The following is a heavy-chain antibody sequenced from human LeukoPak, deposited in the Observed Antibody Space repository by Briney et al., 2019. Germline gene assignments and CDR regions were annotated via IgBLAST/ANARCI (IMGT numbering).Heavy chain of an antibody. CDR2: ISGSGGST. D-gene: IGHD3-22*01. V-gene: IGHV3-23*01. J-gene: IGHJ3*02. Sequence: GGSLRLSCAASGFTFSSYAMSWVRQAPGKGLEWVSAISGSGGSTYYADSVKGRFTISRDNSKNTLYLQMNSLRAEDTAVYYCAKDILLTYYYDSSGYASAFDIWGQGTMVTVSS. CDR1: GFTFSSYA. CDR3: AKDILLTYYYDSSGYASAFDI.